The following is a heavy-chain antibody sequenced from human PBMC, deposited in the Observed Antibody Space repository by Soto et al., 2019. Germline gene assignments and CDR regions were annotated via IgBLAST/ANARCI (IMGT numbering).Heavy chain of an antibody. CDR1: GFTFTSSA. CDR3: AADVFYYDSSCYYSFAGAFDI. Sequence: SVKVSCKASGFTFTSSAMQWVRQARGQRLEWIGWIVVGSGNTNYARKFQERVTITRDMSTSTAYMELSSLRSEDTAVYYCAADVFYYDSSCYYSFAGAFDIWGQGTMVTVSS. V-gene: IGHV1-58*02. CDR2: IVVGSGNT. J-gene: IGHJ3*02. D-gene: IGHD3-22*01.